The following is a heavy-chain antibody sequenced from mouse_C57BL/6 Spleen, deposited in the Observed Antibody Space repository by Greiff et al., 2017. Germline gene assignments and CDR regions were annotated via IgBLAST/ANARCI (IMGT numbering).Heavy chain of an antibody. V-gene: IGHV2-5*01. J-gene: IGHJ3*01. CDR2: IWRGGST. CDR3: ATHYDYDGTGFAY. D-gene: IGHD2-4*01. Sequence: QVQLQQSGPGLVQPSQSLSITCTVSGFSLTSYGVHWVRQSPGKGLEWLGVIWRGGSTDYNAAFMSRLSITKDNSKSQVFFKMNSLQADDTAIYYCATHYDYDGTGFAYWGQGTLVTVSA. CDR1: GFSLTSYG.